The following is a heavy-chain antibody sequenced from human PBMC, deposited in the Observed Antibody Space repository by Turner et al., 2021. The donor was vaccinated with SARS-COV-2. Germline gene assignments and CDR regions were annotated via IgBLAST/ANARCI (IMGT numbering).Heavy chain of an antibody. CDR1: RFSFRSHA. J-gene: IGHJ6*02. CDR3: ARHGAANGNYYYHGLDV. D-gene: IGHD6-13*01. CDR2: SWYDGSKK. Sequence: QVQLVESVGGVVLPGRSLSLSCAASRFSFRSHAMHWVRQAPGKGLEWVAVSWYDGSKKYHAASVRGRFTISRDNSRNTLYLQMDSLRVEDTGVYYCARHGAANGNYYYHGLDVWGRGTTVTVSS. V-gene: IGHV3-33*03.